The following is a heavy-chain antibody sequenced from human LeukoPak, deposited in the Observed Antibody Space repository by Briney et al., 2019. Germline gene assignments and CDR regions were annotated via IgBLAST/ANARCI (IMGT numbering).Heavy chain of an antibody. Sequence: PSETLSLTCTVSGGSLSSYYWSWVRQPPGKGLEWIGYIYSRGLTRGSTNYNPSLKTPVTHSVDTSKNQFSLKLSSVTAADTAVYYCARDQEYSGSYYRYFDFWGQGALVTVSS. J-gene: IGHJ4*02. CDR1: GGSLSSYY. CDR2: IYSRGLTRGST. V-gene: IGHV4-59*01. D-gene: IGHD1-26*01. CDR3: ARDQEYSGSYYRYFDF.